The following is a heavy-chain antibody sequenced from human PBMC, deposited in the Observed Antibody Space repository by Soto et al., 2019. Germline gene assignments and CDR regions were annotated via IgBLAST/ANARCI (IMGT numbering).Heavy chain of an antibody. J-gene: IGHJ4*02. CDR2: VSDSGGGT. CDR1: GFTFSTYA. Sequence: EVQLLESGGGLAQPGGSLRLSCAASGFTFSTYAMSWVRQAPGKGLEWVSVVSDSGGGTNYADSVKGRFTISRDNSKKTLYLKRNSLRTEDTAVYYWAKGGGGGLYSPSGYDFDYWGQGTLVTVSS. D-gene: IGHD2-2*01. V-gene: IGHV3-23*01. CDR3: AKGGGGGLYSPSGYDFDY.